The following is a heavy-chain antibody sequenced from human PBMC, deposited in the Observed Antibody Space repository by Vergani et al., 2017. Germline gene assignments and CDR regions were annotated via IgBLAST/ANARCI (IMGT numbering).Heavy chain of an antibody. Sequence: QVQLQPWGAGLLKPSETLSLTCAVYGGSFSGYYWSWIRQPPGKGLEWIGEINHSGSTNYNPSLKSRVTISVDTSKNQFSLKLSSVTAADTAVYYCATGSSARLLDYWGQGTLVTVSS. V-gene: IGHV4-34*01. CDR3: ATGSSARLLDY. D-gene: IGHD1-14*01. J-gene: IGHJ4*02. CDR2: INHSGST. CDR1: GGSFSGYY.